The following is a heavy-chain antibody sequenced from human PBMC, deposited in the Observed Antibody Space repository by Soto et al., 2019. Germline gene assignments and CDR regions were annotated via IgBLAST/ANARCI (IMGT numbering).Heavy chain of an antibody. J-gene: IGHJ5*02. Sequence: QVQLQESGPGLVKPSETLSLTCTVSGASISGYYWSWIRKSAGKGLEWNGRIYATGTTDYNPSLMSRVMMSVETSKKQFSLRLRSVTAADTAVYYCVRDGTKTLRDWCDPWGQGISVTVSS. V-gene: IGHV4-4*07. CDR3: VRDGTKTLRDWCDP. CDR2: IYATGTT. CDR1: GASISGYY. D-gene: IGHD1-1*01.